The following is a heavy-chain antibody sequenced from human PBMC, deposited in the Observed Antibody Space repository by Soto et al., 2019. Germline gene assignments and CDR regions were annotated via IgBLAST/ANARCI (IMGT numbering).Heavy chain of an antibody. J-gene: IGHJ4*02. D-gene: IGHD3-22*01. CDR3: ASLSAGYYYDSSGYYFDY. V-gene: IGHV4-31*03. CDR1: GGSISSGGYY. CDR2: IYYSGST. Sequence: LSLTCTVSGGSISSGGYYWSWIRQHPGKGLEWIGYIYYSGSTYYNPSLNSRVTISVEKSKNQFSLKLSSVTAADTAVYYCASLSAGYYYDSSGYYFDYWGQGTLVTVSS.